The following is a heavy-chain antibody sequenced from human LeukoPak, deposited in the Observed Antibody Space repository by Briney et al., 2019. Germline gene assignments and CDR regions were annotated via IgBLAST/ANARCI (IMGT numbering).Heavy chain of an antibody. CDR3: ARDYGDDFWSGYPTLSYYFDY. V-gene: IGHV3-30-3*01. D-gene: IGHD3-3*01. Sequence: GGSLRLSCAASGFTFSSYAMHWVRQAPGKGLEWVAVISYDGSNKYYADSVKGRFTISRDNSKNTLYLQMNSLRAEDTAVYYRARDYGDDFWSGYPTLSYYFDYWGQGTLVTVSS. CDR2: ISYDGSNK. CDR1: GFTFSSYA. J-gene: IGHJ4*02.